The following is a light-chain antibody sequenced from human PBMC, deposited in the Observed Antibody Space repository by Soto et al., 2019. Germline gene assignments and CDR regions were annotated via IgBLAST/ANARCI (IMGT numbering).Light chain of an antibody. V-gene: IGLV1-44*01. CDR2: NNN. J-gene: IGLJ2*01. Sequence: QSVLTQPPSASGTPGQRVPISCSGSSSNIGRNTVNWYQQVPGTAPKLLIYNNNQRPSGVPDRFSGSKSGTSASLAISGLQSDDEADYYCAAWDDSQSGVVFGGGTQLTVL. CDR3: AAWDDSQSGVV. CDR1: SSNIGRNT.